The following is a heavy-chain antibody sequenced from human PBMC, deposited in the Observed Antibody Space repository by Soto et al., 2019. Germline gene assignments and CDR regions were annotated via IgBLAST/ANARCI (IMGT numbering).Heavy chain of an antibody. CDR3: ARETSTGNYYMDV. V-gene: IGHV3-48*01. D-gene: IGHD2-2*01. J-gene: IGHJ6*03. CDR1: GFSFSYYA. Sequence: EVQLVESGGGLVQPGGSLRLSCAASGFSFSYYAMNWARQAPGKGLEWVSYISTSSSNIYYADSVKGRFTISRDNAKNSLSLQMNSLRAADTAVYYCARETSTGNYYMDVWGKGTTVTVSS. CDR2: ISTSSSNI.